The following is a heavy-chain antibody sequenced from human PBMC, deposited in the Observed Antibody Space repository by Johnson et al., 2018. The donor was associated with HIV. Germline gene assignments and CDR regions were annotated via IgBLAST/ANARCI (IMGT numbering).Heavy chain of an antibody. D-gene: IGHD2-8*01. CDR2: IYSGGST. V-gene: IGHV3-66*01. CDR3: MLRTHAEKAFDI. CDR1: GFTVSSNY. Sequence: EVQLVESGGGLVQPGGSLRLSCAASGFTVSSNYMSWVRQAPGKGLEWVSVIYSGGSTYYADSVKGRFTISSDNSKNTLYLQMNSLRAEDTAVYYCMLRTHAEKAFDIWGQGTMVTVSS. J-gene: IGHJ3*02.